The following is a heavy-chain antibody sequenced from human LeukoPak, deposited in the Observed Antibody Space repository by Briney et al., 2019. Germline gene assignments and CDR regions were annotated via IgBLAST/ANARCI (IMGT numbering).Heavy chain of an antibody. CDR2: ISSSSSYI. J-gene: IGHJ6*02. D-gene: IGHD3-9*01. Sequence: TGGSLGLSCAASGFTFSSYSMNWVRQAPGKGLEWVSSISSSSSYIYYADSVKGRFTISRDNAKNSLYLQMNSLRAEDTAVYYCARGSYDILTGYNKYYYGMDVWGQGTTVTVSS. CDR1: GFTFSSYS. V-gene: IGHV3-21*01. CDR3: ARGSYDILTGYNKYYYGMDV.